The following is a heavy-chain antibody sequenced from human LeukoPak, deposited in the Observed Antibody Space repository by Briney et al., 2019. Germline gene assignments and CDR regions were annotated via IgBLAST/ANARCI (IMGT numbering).Heavy chain of an antibody. J-gene: IGHJ6*03. CDR2: ISGSGGST. CDR3: AKKYSSGSYYMDV. Sequence: GGSLRLSCAASGFTFSSYAMSWVRQAPGKGLEWVSAISGSGGSTYYADSVKGRFTISRDDSKNTLYLQMNSLRAEDTAVYYCAKKYSSGSYYMDVWGKGTTVTISS. D-gene: IGHD6-19*01. V-gene: IGHV3-23*01. CDR1: GFTFSSYA.